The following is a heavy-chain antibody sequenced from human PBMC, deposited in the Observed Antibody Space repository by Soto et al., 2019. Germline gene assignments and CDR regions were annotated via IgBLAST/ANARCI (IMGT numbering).Heavy chain of an antibody. Sequence: QVQLVQSGAEVKKPGASVKDSCKASGDTFTDYYIHWVRQAPGQGLEWMGTVNPSGGHTTYAQHFLGRMTMTRDTSTSTPYMGLTSLTSEDTAVYYCARGGHVVVVTAALDYWGQGTLVTVSS. CDR2: VNPSGGHT. V-gene: IGHV1-46*01. D-gene: IGHD2-21*02. CDR3: ARGGHVVVVTAALDY. J-gene: IGHJ4*02. CDR1: GDTFTDYY.